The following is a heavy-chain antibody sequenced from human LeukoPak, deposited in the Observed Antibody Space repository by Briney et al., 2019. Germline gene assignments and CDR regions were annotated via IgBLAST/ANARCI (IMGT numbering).Heavy chain of an antibody. Sequence: SETLSLTCAVYGGSFSGYYWSWIRQPPGKGLEWIGEINHSGSTNYNPSLKSRVTISADTSKNQFSLKLSSVTAADTAVYYCAKAYGGNSESWGQGTLVTVSS. CDR3: AKAYGGNSES. V-gene: IGHV4-34*01. CDR2: INHSGST. D-gene: IGHD4-23*01. CDR1: GGSFSGYY. J-gene: IGHJ4*02.